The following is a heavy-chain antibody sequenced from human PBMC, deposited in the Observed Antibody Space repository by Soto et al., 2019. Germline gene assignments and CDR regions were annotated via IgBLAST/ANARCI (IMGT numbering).Heavy chain of an antibody. J-gene: IGHJ5*02. CDR2: IYYSGST. CDR3: ARAADYYDSSAPFEP. V-gene: IGHV4-59*01. CDR1: GGSISSYY. D-gene: IGHD3-22*01. Sequence: SETLSLTCTVSGGSISSYYWSWIRQPPGKGLEWIGYIYYSGSTNYNPSLKSRVTISVDTSKNQFSLKLSSVTAADTAVYYCARAADYYDSSAPFEPWGQGTLVTVS.